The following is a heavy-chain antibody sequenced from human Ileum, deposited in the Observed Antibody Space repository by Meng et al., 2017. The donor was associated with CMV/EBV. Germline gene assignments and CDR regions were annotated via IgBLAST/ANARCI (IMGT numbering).Heavy chain of an antibody. D-gene: IGHD4-17*01. CDR1: GGSISTYY. CDR3: AREENTVNQFEY. CDR2: INAGGST. V-gene: IGHV4-4*07. Sequence: QVHLRGSGPGLLKASEPLSLTCAVPGGSISTYYWTWVRQPAGKGLEWIGRINAGGSTNDNPSLKSRVTMSVDTSKNQFSLKVTSVTAADTAVYYCAREENTVNQFEYWGQGTLVTVSS. J-gene: IGHJ4*02.